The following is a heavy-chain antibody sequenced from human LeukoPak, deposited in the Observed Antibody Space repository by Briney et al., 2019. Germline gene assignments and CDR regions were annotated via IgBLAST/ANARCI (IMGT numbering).Heavy chain of an antibody. CDR3: ARLPGGGSGSYYYYYYYMDV. D-gene: IGHD3-10*01. CDR1: GGSFSGYY. CDR2: INHSGST. Sequence: PSETLSLTCAVYGGSFSGYYWSWIRQPPGKGLEWIGEINHSGSTNYNPSLTSRVTISVDTSKNQFSLKLSAVTAADTAVYYCARLPGGGSGSYYYYYYYMDVWGKGTTVTISS. V-gene: IGHV4-34*01. J-gene: IGHJ6*03.